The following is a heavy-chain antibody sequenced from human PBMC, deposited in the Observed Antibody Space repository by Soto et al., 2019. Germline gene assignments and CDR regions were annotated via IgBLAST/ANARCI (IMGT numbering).Heavy chain of an antibody. D-gene: IGHD3-10*01. CDR2: IDYRRST. CDR1: GVSISSTPYY. V-gene: IGHV4-39*01. CDR3: ATRHLDDPYGGPGGY. J-gene: IGHJ4*02. Sequence: PSETLSLTCTVSGVSISSTPYYWAWIRQPPGMGLEWIGSIDYRRSTDYNPSLKGRVTISVDTSQNHFSLEVRSVTAADTAVYYCATRHLDDPYGGPGGYWGKGTLVTVS.